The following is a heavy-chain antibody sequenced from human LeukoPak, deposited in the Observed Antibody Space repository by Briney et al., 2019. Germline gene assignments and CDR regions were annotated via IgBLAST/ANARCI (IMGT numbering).Heavy chain of an antibody. D-gene: IGHD6-19*01. J-gene: IGHJ4*02. V-gene: IGHV4-34*01. CDR2: INHSGST. CDR1: GGSFRGYY. CDR3: ARFMSGWYSDY. Sequence: SETLSLTXAVYGGSFRGYYWSWIRQPPGKGLEWIGEINHSGSTNYNPSLKRRVTISVDTSKSQFSLKLSSVTAADTAVYYCARFMSGWYSDYWGQGALVTVSS.